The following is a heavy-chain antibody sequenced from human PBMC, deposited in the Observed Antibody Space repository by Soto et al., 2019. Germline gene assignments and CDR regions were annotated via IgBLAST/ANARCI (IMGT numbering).Heavy chain of an antibody. Sequence: KTSETLSLTCAVYGGSFSGYYWSWIRQPPGKGLEWIGEINHSGSTNYNPSLKSRVTISVDTSKNQFSLKLSSVTAADTAVYYCARPLATVAYNWFDPWGQGTLVTVSS. CDR3: ARPLATVAYNWFDP. CDR2: INHSGST. V-gene: IGHV4-34*01. CDR1: GGSFSGYY. D-gene: IGHD4-17*01. J-gene: IGHJ5*02.